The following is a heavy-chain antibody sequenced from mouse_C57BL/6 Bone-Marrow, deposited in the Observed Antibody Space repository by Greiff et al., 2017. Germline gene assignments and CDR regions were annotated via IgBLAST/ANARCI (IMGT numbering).Heavy chain of an antibody. Sequence: EVKLMESGPVLVKPGASVKMSCKASGYTFTDYYMNWVKQSHGKSLEWIGVINPYNGGTSYNQKFKGKATLTVDKSSSTAYMELNSLTSEDSAVYYCARGYYYGSLFAYWGQGTLVTVSA. CDR2: INPYNGGT. V-gene: IGHV1-19*01. CDR1: GYTFTDYY. J-gene: IGHJ3*01. D-gene: IGHD1-1*01. CDR3: ARGYYYGSLFAY.